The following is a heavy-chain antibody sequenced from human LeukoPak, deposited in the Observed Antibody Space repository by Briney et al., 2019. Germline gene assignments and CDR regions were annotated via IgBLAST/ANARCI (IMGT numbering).Heavy chain of an antibody. CDR1: GFAFSSSG. CDR2: IWYVGSNE. Sequence: GGSLRLSCATSGFAFSSSGMHWVRPAPGKGLEGVAVIWYVGSNEYYADSVKGRFTISRDNSKNTLYLQMNSLRAEDTAVYYCAKDYGWNAIVRATAGFDFWGQGTLVTVSS. V-gene: IGHV3-30*02. J-gene: IGHJ4*02. CDR3: AKDYGWNAIVRATAGFDF. D-gene: IGHD1-26*01.